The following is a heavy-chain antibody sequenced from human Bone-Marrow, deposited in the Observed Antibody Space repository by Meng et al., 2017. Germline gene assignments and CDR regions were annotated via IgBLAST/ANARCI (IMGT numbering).Heavy chain of an antibody. V-gene: IGHV1-46*01. CDR1: RYTFTSYY. CDR2: INPSGGST. D-gene: IGHD2-2*01. J-gene: IGHJ6*02. CDR3: ARGVSREVVPAAMVVWRNYYYGMDV. Sequence: ASVKVSCKAPRYTFTSYYMHWVRQAPGQGLEWMGIINPSGGSTSYAQKFQGRVTMTRDTSTSTVYMEMSSLRSEDTAVYYCARGVSREVVPAAMVVWRNYYYGMDVWGQGTTVTVSS.